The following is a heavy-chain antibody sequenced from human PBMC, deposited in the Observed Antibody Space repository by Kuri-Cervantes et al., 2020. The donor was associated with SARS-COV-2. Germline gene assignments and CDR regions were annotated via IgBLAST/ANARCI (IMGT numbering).Heavy chain of an antibody. J-gene: IGHJ4*02. CDR1: GFTFSSYW. CDR3: ERDNPLYY. CDR2: IKQEGSGE. D-gene: IGHD3-16*01. Sequence: GESLKISCAASGFTFSSYWMNWVRQAPGKGLEWVASIKQEGSGEYYVDSVRGRFTISRDNAKNSLFLQMNSLRAEDTAVYYCERDNPLYYWGQGTLVTVSS. V-gene: IGHV3-7*04.